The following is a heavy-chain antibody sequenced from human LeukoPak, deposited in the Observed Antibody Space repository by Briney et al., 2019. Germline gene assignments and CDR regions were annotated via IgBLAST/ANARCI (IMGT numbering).Heavy chain of an antibody. V-gene: IGHV3-15*01. Sequence: PGGSLRLSCAASGFTFTNAWMSWVRQAPGKGLEWVGRIKSKTDGGTTDYAAPVKGRFTISRDDSKNTLYLQMNSLKTEDTAVYYCTTYIGYGYSFDYGGQGTLVTVSS. CDR1: GFTFTNAW. CDR3: TTYIGYGYSFDY. D-gene: IGHD5-18*01. J-gene: IGHJ4*02. CDR2: IKSKTDGGTT.